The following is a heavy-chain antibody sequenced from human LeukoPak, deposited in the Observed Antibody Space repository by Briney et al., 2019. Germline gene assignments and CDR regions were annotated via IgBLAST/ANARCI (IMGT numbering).Heavy chain of an antibody. Sequence: SETLSLTCTVSGGSISSSSYYWGWIRQPPGKGLEWIGSIYYGGSTYYNPSLKSRVTISVDTSKNQFSLKLSSVTAADTAVYYCARHSRYSSSSFRFDPWGQGTLVTVSS. CDR2: IYYGGST. CDR1: GGSISSSSYY. V-gene: IGHV4-39*01. CDR3: ARHSRYSSSSFRFDP. J-gene: IGHJ5*02. D-gene: IGHD6-6*01.